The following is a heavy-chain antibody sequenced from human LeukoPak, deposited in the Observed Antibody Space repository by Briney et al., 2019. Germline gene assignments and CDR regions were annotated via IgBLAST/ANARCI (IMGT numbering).Heavy chain of an antibody. Sequence: GGSLRLSCAASGFTFSSYAMSWVRQAPGKGLEWVSAISGSGGSTYYADSVKGRLTISRDNSKNTLYLQMNSLRAEDTAVYYCAKDSASLGDSSGYYYFTYFDYWGQGTLVTVSS. V-gene: IGHV3-23*01. J-gene: IGHJ4*02. CDR1: GFTFSSYA. D-gene: IGHD3-22*01. CDR3: AKDSASLGDSSGYYYFTYFDY. CDR2: ISGSGGST.